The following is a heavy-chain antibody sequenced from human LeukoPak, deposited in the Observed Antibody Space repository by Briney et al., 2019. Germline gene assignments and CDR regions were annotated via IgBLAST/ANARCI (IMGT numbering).Heavy chain of an antibody. CDR2: ITREGSAA. CDR3: AKDWHNGDDPLFDY. Sequence: GGSLRLSCVVSGFTFSSHSMSWVRQAPGKGLEWVADITREGSAAYYVDSVKGRFSISRDNAKNSPYLQMNSLRAEDTAVYYCAKDWHNGDDPLFDYWGQGTVVTVSS. D-gene: IGHD2-8*01. CDR1: GFTFSSHS. V-gene: IGHV3-7*05. J-gene: IGHJ4*02.